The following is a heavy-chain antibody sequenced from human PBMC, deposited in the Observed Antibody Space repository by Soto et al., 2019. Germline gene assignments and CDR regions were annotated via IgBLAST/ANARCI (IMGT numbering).Heavy chain of an antibody. CDR3: ARDRSYYYGSGEVDYYYYGMDV. V-gene: IGHV4-31*03. CDR1: GGSISSGGYY. D-gene: IGHD3-10*01. CDR2: IYYSGST. J-gene: IGHJ6*02. Sequence: SETLSLTCTVSGGSISSGGYYWSWIRQHPGKGLEWIGYIYYSGSTYYNPSLKSRVTISVDTSKNQFSLKLSSVTAADTAVYYSARDRSYYYGSGEVDYYYYGMDVRGHPTTVSVSS.